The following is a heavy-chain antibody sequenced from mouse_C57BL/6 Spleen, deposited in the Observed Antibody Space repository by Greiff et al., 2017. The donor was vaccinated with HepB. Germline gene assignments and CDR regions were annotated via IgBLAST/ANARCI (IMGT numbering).Heavy chain of an antibody. CDR1: GYSFTGYY. V-gene: IGHV1-43*01. D-gene: IGHD1-1*01. Sequence: EVHLVESGPELVKPGASVKISCKASGYSFTGYYMHWVKQSSEKSLEWIGEINPSTGGTSYNQKFKGKATLTVDKSSSTAYMQLKSLTSEDSAVYYCARMVYGSPMDYWGQGTSVTVSS. J-gene: IGHJ4*01. CDR3: ARMVYGSPMDY. CDR2: INPSTGGT.